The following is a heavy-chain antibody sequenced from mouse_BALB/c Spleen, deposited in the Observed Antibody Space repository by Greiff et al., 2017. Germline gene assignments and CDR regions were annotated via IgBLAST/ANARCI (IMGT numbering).Heavy chain of an antibody. CDR1: GYTFTSYW. CDR3: TRGGLLRLRGYFDY. CDR2: IYPGNSDT. J-gene: IGHJ2*01. D-gene: IGHD1-2*01. Sequence: DVQLQESGTVLARPGASVKMSCKASGYTFTSYWMHWVKQRPGQGLEWIGAIYPGNSDTSYNQKFKGKAKLTAVTSTSTAYMELSSLTNEDSAVYYCTRGGLLRLRGYFDYWGQGTTLTVSS. V-gene: IGHV1-5*01.